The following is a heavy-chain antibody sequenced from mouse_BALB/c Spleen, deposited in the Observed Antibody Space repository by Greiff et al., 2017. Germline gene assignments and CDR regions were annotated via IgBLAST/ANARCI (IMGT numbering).Heavy chain of an antibody. Sequence: DVMLVESGGDLVKPGGSLKLSCAASGFTFSSYGMSWVRQTPDKRLEWVATISSGGSYTYYPDSVKGRFTISRDNAKNTLYLQMSSLKSEDTAMYYCARLGGYYVRGAMDYWGQGTSVTVSS. CDR1: GFTFSSYG. D-gene: IGHD2-3*01. CDR2: ISSGGSYT. V-gene: IGHV5-6*02. CDR3: ARLGGYYVRGAMDY. J-gene: IGHJ4*01.